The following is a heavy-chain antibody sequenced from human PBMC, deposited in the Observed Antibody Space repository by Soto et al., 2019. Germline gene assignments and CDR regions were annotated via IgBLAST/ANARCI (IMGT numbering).Heavy chain of an antibody. V-gene: IGHV4-59*01. CDR3: AREAVGIASGSYPHFAY. Sequence: SETLSLTCTVSGGSISSYYWSWIRQPPGKGLEWIGYIYYSGSTNYNPSLKSRVTISVDTSKNQFSLKLSSVTAADTAVYYCAREAVGIASGSYPHFAYRGKGTLVTVSS. J-gene: IGHJ4*02. D-gene: IGHD6-19*01. CDR2: IYYSGST. CDR1: GGSISSYY.